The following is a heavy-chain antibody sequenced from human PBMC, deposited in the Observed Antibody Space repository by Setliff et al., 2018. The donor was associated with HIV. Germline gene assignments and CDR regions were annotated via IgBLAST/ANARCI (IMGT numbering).Heavy chain of an antibody. V-gene: IGHV3-74*01. J-gene: IGHJ4*02. Sequence: GGSLRLSCVASGLTFSNYWMHWVRQAPGKGLVWVSRIDSDGSDTDYADSVRGRFTISRDNAKNTLYLQMNSLRAEDTAVYYCAKDKGQKYADYWGQGTMVTVSS. CDR2: IDSDGSDT. D-gene: IGHD3-10*01. CDR1: GLTFSNYW. CDR3: AKDKGQKYADY.